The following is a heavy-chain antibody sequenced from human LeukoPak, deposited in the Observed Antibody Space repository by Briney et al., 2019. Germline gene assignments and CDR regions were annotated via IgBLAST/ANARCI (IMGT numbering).Heavy chain of an antibody. CDR2: ISGSGGNT. J-gene: IGHJ5*02. V-gene: IGHV3-23*01. Sequence: GGSLRLSCAASGFTFSSSAMSWVRQAPGKGLEWVSAISGSGGNTYYADSVKGRFTISRDSSKNTLYLQMNSLRAEDTAVYYCARASDCSGGSCYSRVNNWFDPWGQGTLVTVSS. CDR1: GFTFSSSA. CDR3: ARASDCSGGSCYSRVNNWFDP. D-gene: IGHD2-15*01.